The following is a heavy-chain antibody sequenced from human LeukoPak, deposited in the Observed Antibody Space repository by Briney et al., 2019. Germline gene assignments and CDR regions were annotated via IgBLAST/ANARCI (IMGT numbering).Heavy chain of an antibody. J-gene: IGHJ5*02. CDR1: GGSISSYY. D-gene: IGHD2-8*01. V-gene: IGHV4-59*01. Sequence: SETLSLTCTVSGGSISSYYWSWVRQPPGKGLEWIGYIYYSGSTNYNPSLKSRVTISVDTSKNQFSLNLSSVTAADTAVYYCAREGDKYANWFDTWGQGTLVTVSS. CDR3: AREGDKYANWFDT. CDR2: IYYSGST.